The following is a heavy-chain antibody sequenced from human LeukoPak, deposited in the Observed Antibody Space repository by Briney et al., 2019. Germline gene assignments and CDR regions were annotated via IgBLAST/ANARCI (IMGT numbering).Heavy chain of an antibody. J-gene: IGHJ4*02. CDR1: GVSISGYY. CDR3: VREGGIWFGEFPYFDY. Sequence: PSETLSLTCSVSGVSISGYYWSWIRQPPGKGLEWIGYIYHSGSTDYNPLLKSRVTISVDTSEKQLSLKLTSVTAADTAVYYCVREGGIWFGEFPYFDYWGRGTLVTVSS. CDR2: IYHSGST. D-gene: IGHD3-10*01. V-gene: IGHV4-59*01.